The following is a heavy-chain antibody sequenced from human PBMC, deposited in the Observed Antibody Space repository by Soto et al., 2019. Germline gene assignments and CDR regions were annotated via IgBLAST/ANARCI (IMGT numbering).Heavy chain of an antibody. Sequence: GTLSLTCSVSGGSISSKSLYWGWVRQPPGEGLEGIASISYSGTTYYNPSLRSRVTQTVDTSRNQFSLKLTSMTAADTAVYYCARDIVAGSGWYTYDYWGQGTLVTVSS. D-gene: IGHD6-19*01. J-gene: IGHJ4*02. V-gene: IGHV4-39*02. CDR3: ARDIVAGSGWYTYDY. CDR1: GGSISSKSLY. CDR2: ISYSGTT.